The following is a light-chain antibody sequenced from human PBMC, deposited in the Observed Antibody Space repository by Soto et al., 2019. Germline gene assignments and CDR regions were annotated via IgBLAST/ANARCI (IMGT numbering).Light chain of an antibody. CDR3: QQRSNWPPVT. Sequence: EIVLTQSPATLSLSPGERATLSCRASQSINRHLAWYRQKPGQAPRLLIYDASNRATGIPARFSGSGSGTVFSLTISSLDPEDFGVYYCQQRSNWPPVTFGGGTKVLIK. CDR1: QSINRH. CDR2: DAS. V-gene: IGKV3-11*01. J-gene: IGKJ4*01.